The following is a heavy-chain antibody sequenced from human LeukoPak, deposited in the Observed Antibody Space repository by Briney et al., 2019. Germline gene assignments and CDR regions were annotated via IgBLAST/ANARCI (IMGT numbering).Heavy chain of an antibody. CDR3: ASNTGYSYGYFDY. J-gene: IGHJ4*02. CDR2: ISSSSSYI. V-gene: IGHV3-21*01. D-gene: IGHD5-18*01. CDR1: GFTFSSYS. Sequence: GGSLRLSCAASGFTFSSYSMNWVRQAPGKGLEWVSSISSSSSYIYYSDSVKGRFTISRDTAKDSLYLQMNSLRAEDTAVYYCASNTGYSYGYFDYWGQGTLVTVSS.